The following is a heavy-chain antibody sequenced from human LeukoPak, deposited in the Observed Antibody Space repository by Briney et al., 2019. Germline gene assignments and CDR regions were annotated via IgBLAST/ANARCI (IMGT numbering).Heavy chain of an antibody. CDR2: INQDGSEK. CDR3: ARGGSGWCRHDAFHI. Sequence: GGSLRLSCATSGFTFSSYWINWVRQAPGKGLEWLATINQDGSEKYYVDSVKGRFTISRDNAKNSLFLQMNSLRAEDTAVYYCARGGSGWCRHDAFHIWGQGTMVTVSS. J-gene: IGHJ3*02. V-gene: IGHV3-7*01. D-gene: IGHD6-19*01. CDR1: GFTFSSYW.